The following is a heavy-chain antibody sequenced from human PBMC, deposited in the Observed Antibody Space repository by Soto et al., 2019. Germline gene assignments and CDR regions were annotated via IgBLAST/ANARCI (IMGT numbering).Heavy chain of an antibody. Sequence: ASVKVSCKASGGTFSSYAISWVRQAPGQGLEWMGGIIPIFGTANYAQKFQGRVTITADESTSTAYMELSSLRSEDTAVYYCAKLRDFVVLPAGILDYWGPGTLVTVSS. CDR2: IIPIFGTA. CDR1: GGTFSSYA. D-gene: IGHD2-8*01. CDR3: AKLRDFVVLPAGILDY. V-gene: IGHV1-69*13. J-gene: IGHJ4*02.